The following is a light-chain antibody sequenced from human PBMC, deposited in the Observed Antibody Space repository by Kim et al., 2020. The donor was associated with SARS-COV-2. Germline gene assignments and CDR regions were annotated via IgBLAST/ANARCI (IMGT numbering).Light chain of an antibody. CDR2: ASS. Sequence: DIQMTQSPSSLSASVGDRVTITCRASQSIHNSLNWYQQKSGEAPQLLIYASSTLQSGVPPRFSGSGSGTDFTLTISSLQPEDSASYYCQQSYRIPQAFGQGTKVDIK. CDR3: QQSYRIPQA. V-gene: IGKV1-39*01. CDR1: QSIHNS. J-gene: IGKJ1*01.